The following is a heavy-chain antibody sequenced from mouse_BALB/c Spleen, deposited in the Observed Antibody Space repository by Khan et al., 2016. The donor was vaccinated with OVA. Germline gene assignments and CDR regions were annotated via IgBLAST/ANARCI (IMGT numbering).Heavy chain of an antibody. CDR2: INPNNGGT. J-gene: IGHJ3*01. CDR3: TRSGYGSFAY. CDR1: GYTFTSYY. D-gene: IGHD2-2*01. V-gene: IGHV1S81*02. Sequence: QVQLQQSGAELVKPGASVKLSCKASGYTFTSYYLYWVRQRPGQGLEWIGEINPNNGGTNFNEKFKSKATLTVDKSSSTAYMQLSSLTSEDSAAFYCTRSGYGSFAYWGQGTLVTVSA.